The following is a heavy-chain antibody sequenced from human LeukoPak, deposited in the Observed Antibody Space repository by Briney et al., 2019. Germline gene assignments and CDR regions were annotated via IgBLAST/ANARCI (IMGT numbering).Heavy chain of an antibody. J-gene: IGHJ4*02. V-gene: IGHV3-23*01. Sequence: GGSLRLSCTVSGLTFGDYAMSWVRQAPGKGLEWVSHIIASAGSTDYADSVKGRFTISRDNSKNTLYLQMTSLRAEDTAVYYCAKSAPSKYWGQGTLVTVSS. D-gene: IGHD4-11*01. CDR1: GLTFGDYA. CDR3: AKSAPSKY. CDR2: IIASAGST.